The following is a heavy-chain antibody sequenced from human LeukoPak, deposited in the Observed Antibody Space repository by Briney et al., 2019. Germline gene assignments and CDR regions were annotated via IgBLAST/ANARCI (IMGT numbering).Heavy chain of an antibody. J-gene: IGHJ4*02. D-gene: IGHD3-22*01. CDR3: ARKGDYYYDSSGYYYVFDY. Sequence: SETLSLTCAVYGESFSGYYWSWIRQPPGKGLEWIGEINHSGSTNYNPSLKSRVTISVDTSKNQFSLKLSSVTAADTAVYYCARKGDYYYDSSGYYYVFDYWGQGTLVTVSS. CDR2: INHSGST. V-gene: IGHV4-34*01. CDR1: GESFSGYY.